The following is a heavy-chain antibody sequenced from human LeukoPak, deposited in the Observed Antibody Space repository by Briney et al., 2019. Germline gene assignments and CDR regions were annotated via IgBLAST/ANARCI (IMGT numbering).Heavy chain of an antibody. CDR1: GGSFSGYY. D-gene: IGHD3-22*01. CDR2: INHSGST. CDR3: ARHYRYYDSSGYYRQIYYFDY. V-gene: IGHV4-34*01. Sequence: SETLSLTCAVYGGSFSGYYWSWIRQPPGKGLEWIGEINHSGSTKYNPSLKSRVTISVETSKNQFSLKLSSVTAADTAVYYCARHYRYYDSSGYYRQIYYFDYWGQGTLVTVSS. J-gene: IGHJ4*02.